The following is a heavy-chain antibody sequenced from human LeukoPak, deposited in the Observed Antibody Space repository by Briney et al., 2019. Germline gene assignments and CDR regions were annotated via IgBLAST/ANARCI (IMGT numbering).Heavy chain of an antibody. Sequence: PGGSVRLSCVASGFTFSSAWMHWVRQAPGTGLVWVSRITDDGSKTYADSVRGRFTISRDNAENILYLQMNSLRAEDTAVYYCVRDRVGPDYWGEGTLVTVSS. J-gene: IGHJ4*02. CDR1: GFTFSSAW. CDR3: VRDRVGPDY. D-gene: IGHD1-26*01. V-gene: IGHV3-74*03. CDR2: ITDDGSK.